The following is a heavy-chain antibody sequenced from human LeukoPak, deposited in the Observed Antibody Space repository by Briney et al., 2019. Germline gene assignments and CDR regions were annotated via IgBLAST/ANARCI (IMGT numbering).Heavy chain of an antibody. CDR2: IRYDDTNQ. J-gene: IGHJ4*02. Sequence: GGSLRLSCEASGFTFRNYHMHWVRQAPGKGLEWVAFIRYDDTNQGYADFVKGRFTISRDNAKNSLYLQMNSLRAEDTAVYYCAKKSRGSGSYYGDYWGQGILVTVSS. CDR1: GFTFRNYH. CDR3: AKKSRGSGSYYGDY. V-gene: IGHV3-30*02. D-gene: IGHD3-10*01.